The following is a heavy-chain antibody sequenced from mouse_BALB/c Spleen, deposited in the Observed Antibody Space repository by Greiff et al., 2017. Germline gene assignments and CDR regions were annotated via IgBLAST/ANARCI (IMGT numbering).Heavy chain of an antibody. CDR3: ARETNWDSYWYFDV. J-gene: IGHJ1*01. V-gene: IGHV5-9-4*01. D-gene: IGHD4-1*02. Sequence: EVKLVESGGGFVKPGGSLKLSCAASGFTFSSYAMSWVRQSPEKRLEWVAEISSGGSYTYYPDTVTGRFTISRDNAKNTLYLEMSSLRSEDTAMYYCARETNWDSYWYFDVWGAGTTVTVSS. CDR1: GFTFSSYA. CDR2: ISSGGSYT.